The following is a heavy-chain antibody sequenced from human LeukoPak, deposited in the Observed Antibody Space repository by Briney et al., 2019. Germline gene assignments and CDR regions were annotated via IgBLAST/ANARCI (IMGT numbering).Heavy chain of an antibody. Sequence: GGSLRLSCAASGFTFSSYAMSWVRQAPGKGLEWVSAISGSGGSTYYADSVKGRFTISRDNSKNTLYLQMNSLKTEDTAVYYCTRGTGATKYYFDYWGQGTLVTVSS. V-gene: IGHV3-23*01. D-gene: IGHD1-26*01. CDR3: TRGTGATKYYFDY. CDR1: GFTFSSYA. CDR2: ISGSGGST. J-gene: IGHJ4*02.